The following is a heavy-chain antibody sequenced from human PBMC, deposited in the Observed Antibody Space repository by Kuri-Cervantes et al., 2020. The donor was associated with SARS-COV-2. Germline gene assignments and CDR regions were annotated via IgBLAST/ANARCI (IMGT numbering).Heavy chain of an antibody. CDR2: IYYSGST. CDR3: ARGSGGGSYGLGYGMDV. J-gene: IGHJ6*02. D-gene: IGHD5-18*01. CDR1: GGSISSYY. V-gene: IGHV4-59*12. Sequence: ESLKISCTVSGGSISSYYWSWIRQPPGKGLEWIGYIYYSGSTNYNPSLKSRVTISVDTSKNQFSLKLSSVTAADTAVYYCARGSGGGSYGLGYGMDVWGQGTTVTVSS.